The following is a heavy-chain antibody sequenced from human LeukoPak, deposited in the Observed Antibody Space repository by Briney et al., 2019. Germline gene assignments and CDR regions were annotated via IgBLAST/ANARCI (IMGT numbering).Heavy chain of an antibody. V-gene: IGHV1-69*05. J-gene: IGHJ4*02. CDR3: ARVEVAAAGPSWPPIDY. D-gene: IGHD6-13*01. CDR2: IIPIFGTA. Sequence: SVKISCKASGGTFSSYAISWVRQAPGQGLEWMGRIIPIFGTANYAQKFQGRVTITTDESTSTAYMELSSLRSEDTAVYYCARVEVAAAGPSWPPIDYWGQGTLVTVSS. CDR1: GGTFSSYA.